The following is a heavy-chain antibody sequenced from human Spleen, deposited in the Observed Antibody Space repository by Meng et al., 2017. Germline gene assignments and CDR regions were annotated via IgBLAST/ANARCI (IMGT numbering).Heavy chain of an antibody. J-gene: IGHJ4*02. V-gene: IGHV3-21*01. D-gene: IGHD3-16*01. CDR2: ISSSSSYI. CDR1: GFTFSSYS. Sequence: GESLKISCAASGFTFSSYSMNWVRQAPGKGLEWVSPISSSSSYIYYADSVKGRFTISRDNAKNSLYLQMNSLRTEDTAVYYCARDFDQLGCFDYWGQGTLVTVSS. CDR3: ARDFDQLGCFDY.